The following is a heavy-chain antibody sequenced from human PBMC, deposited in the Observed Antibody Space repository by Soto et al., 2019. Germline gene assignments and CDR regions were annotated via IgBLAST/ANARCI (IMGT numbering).Heavy chain of an antibody. D-gene: IGHD4-4*01. CDR2: IWYDGSNK. CDR3: ARDPHDYSNYAMFGYFDY. Sequence: QVQLVESGGGVVQPGRSLRLSCAASGFTFSSYGMHWVRQAPGKGLEWVAVIWYDGSNKYYADSVKGRFTISRDNSKNTLYLQMNSLRAEDTAVYYCARDPHDYSNYAMFGYFDYWGQGTLVTVSS. CDR1: GFTFSSYG. V-gene: IGHV3-33*01. J-gene: IGHJ4*02.